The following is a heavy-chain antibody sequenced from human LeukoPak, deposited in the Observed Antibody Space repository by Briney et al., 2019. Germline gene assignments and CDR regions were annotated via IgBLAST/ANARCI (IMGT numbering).Heavy chain of an antibody. D-gene: IGHD5-18*01. CDR2: INPNTGDT. CDR1: GYTVTAYY. V-gene: IGHV1-2*02. Sequence: ASVKVSCKASGYTVTAYYMHWARQAPGQGLEWMGWINPNTGDTNYAQNFQGRVTMNRDTSVSTAYMELSSLRSDDTAVYYCARSADGYTCGHFDFWGQGTLVTVSS. J-gene: IGHJ4*02. CDR3: ARSADGYTCGHFDF.